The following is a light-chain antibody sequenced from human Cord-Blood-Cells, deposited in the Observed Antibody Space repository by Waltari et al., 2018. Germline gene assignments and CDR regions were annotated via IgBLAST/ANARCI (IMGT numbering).Light chain of an antibody. Sequence: DIQTTHSPSSLSASVGHRVTITCRASQSISSYLNWYQQKPGKAPKLLIYAASSLQSGVPSRFSGSGSGTDFTLTISSLQPEDFATYYCQQSYSTPYTFGQGTKLEIK. CDR2: AAS. CDR1: QSISSY. CDR3: QQSYSTPYT. J-gene: IGKJ2*01. V-gene: IGKV1-39*01.